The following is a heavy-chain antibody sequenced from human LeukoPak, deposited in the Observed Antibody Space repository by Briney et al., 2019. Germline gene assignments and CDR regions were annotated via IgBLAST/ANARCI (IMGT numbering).Heavy chain of an antibody. CDR2: IRYDGSLK. CDR1: GFTFSNYG. CDR3: ARVAEVASEYYYFDY. Sequence: GRSLRLSCAASGFTFSNYGMHWVRQAPGKGLEWVAFIRYDGSLKDYADSVKGRFTISRDNSKNTLYLQMNSLRAEDTAVYYCARVAEVASEYYYFDYWGQGTLVTVSS. D-gene: IGHD2/OR15-2a*01. V-gene: IGHV3-33*01. J-gene: IGHJ4*02.